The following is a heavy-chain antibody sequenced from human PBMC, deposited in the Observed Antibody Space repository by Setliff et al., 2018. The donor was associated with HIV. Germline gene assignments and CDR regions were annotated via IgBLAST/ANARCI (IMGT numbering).Heavy chain of an antibody. CDR1: GGSISTYY. D-gene: IGHD2-2*01. CDR2: IYYSGFT. J-gene: IGHJ5*02. Sequence: SETLSLTCTVSGGSISTYYWSWIRQPPGKGLEWIGYIYYSGFTYYNPSLKSRLAMSVDTSKNKFFLKLNSLTAADTAVYYCSLQHGRPMRWFDPWGPGTLVTVSS. CDR3: SLQHGRPMRWFDP. V-gene: IGHV4-59*04.